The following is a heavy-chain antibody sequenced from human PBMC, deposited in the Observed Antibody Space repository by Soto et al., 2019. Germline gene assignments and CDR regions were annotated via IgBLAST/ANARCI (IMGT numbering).Heavy chain of an antibody. Sequence: LSLTCTVSGVSVNSDDYYWSWIWQPPGKGLEWIGYIYYTGSTTYNPSLKSRVTISLDTSRNHFSLSLSSVTAADTAVFYCAREYSNSPEAFDFWGRGTLVTVSS. CDR2: IYYTGST. J-gene: IGHJ4*02. D-gene: IGHD6-6*01. V-gene: IGHV4-61*03. CDR3: AREYSNSPEAFDF. CDR1: GVSVNSDDYY.